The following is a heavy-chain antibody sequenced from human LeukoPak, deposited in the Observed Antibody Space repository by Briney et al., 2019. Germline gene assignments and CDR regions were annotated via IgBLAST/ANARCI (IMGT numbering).Heavy chain of an antibody. CDR3: ARGRMATITLFDY. D-gene: IGHD5-24*01. Sequence: PGGSLRLSCAASGFTFSSYAMHWVRQAPGKGLEWVAVISYDGSNKYYADSVKGRFTISRDNSKNTLYLQINSLRAEDTAVYYCARGRMATITLFDYWGQGTLVTVSS. CDR2: ISYDGSNK. J-gene: IGHJ4*02. CDR1: GFTFSSYA. V-gene: IGHV3-30*04.